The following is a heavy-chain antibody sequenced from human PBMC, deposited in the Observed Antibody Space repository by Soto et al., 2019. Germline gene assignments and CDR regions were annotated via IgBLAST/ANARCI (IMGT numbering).Heavy chain of an antibody. CDR1: VFTFSAYT. J-gene: IGHJ5*02. Sequence: GSLRLSCSASVFTFSAYTMIWVRQAPGKGLEWLASISSTSAYIYYTGSVRGRFIISRDNAKNSLYLQMNSLRDEDTALYYCARNQGDYHESGSSDAWGQGTLVTVSS. CDR3: ARNQGDYHESGSSDA. V-gene: IGHV3-21*01. CDR2: ISSTSAYI. D-gene: IGHD3-10*01.